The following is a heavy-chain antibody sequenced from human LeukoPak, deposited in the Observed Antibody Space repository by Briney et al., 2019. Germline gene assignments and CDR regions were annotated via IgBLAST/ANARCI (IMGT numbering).Heavy chain of an antibody. D-gene: IGHD3-3*01. V-gene: IGHV4-61*02. CDR1: GGSISSGSYY. Sequence: PSQTLSLTCTVSGGSISSGSYYWSWIRQPAGKGLEWIGRIYTSGSTNYNPSLKSRVTISVDTSKNQFSLKLSSVTAADTAVYYCARVDFWSGYYENDYWGQGTLVTVSS. CDR3: ARVDFWSGYYENDY. J-gene: IGHJ4*02. CDR2: IYTSGST.